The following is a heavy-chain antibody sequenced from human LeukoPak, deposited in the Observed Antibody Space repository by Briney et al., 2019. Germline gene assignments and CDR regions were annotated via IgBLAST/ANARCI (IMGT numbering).Heavy chain of an antibody. CDR2: INHSGST. V-gene: IGHV4-34*09. CDR1: GGSFSGYY. D-gene: IGHD6-13*01. Sequence: SETLSLTCAVYGGSFSGYYWSWIRQPPGKGLEWIGEINHSGSTNYNPSLKSRVTISVDTSKNQFSLKLSSVTAADTAVYYCARAGFWAAAGYFDYWGQGTLVTVSS. CDR3: ARAGFWAAAGYFDY. J-gene: IGHJ4*02.